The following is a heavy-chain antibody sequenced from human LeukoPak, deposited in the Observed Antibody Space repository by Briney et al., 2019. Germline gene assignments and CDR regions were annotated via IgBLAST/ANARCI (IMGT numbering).Heavy chain of an antibody. D-gene: IGHD5-24*01. CDR2: IYYSGGT. J-gene: IGHJ3*02. Sequence: LETLSLTCTVSGDSIGSYYWSWIRQPPGKGLEWIGYIYYSGGTDYNPSLKSRVTISVDTSKNQFSLKLRSVTAADTAVYYCARHVTISGPYDASDIWGQGTMVTVSP. V-gene: IGHV4-59*08. CDR1: GDSIGSYY. CDR3: ARHVTISGPYDASDI.